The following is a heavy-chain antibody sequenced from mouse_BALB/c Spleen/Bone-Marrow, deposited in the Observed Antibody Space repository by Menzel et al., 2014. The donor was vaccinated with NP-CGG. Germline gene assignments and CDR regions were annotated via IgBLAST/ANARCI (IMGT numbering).Heavy chain of an antibody. J-gene: IGHJ4*01. CDR2: IYPSDSYT. CDR1: GYTFTSYW. CDR3: TRRDYAMDY. V-gene: IGHV1-69*02. Sequence: QVHVKQSGAELVRPGASVKLSCKASGYTFTSYWINWVKQRPGQGLEWIGNIYPSDSYTNYNQKFKDKATLTVDKSSSTAYVQLSSPTSEDSAVYYCTRRDYAMDYWGQGTSVTGSS.